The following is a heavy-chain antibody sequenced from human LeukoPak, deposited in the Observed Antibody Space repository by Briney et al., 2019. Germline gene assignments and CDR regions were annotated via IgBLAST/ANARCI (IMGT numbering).Heavy chain of an antibody. Sequence: GGSLRLSCAASGFTFSTSAMTWVRQAPGKGLEWVSTISGSGGSTYSADSAQGRFTISRDNSKNTLYLQMNSLRAEDTAVYYCAKDRTTGAHFDYWGQGTLVTVSS. V-gene: IGHV3-23*01. CDR3: AKDRTTGAHFDY. CDR1: GFTFSTSA. CDR2: ISGSGGST. J-gene: IGHJ4*02. D-gene: IGHD1-1*01.